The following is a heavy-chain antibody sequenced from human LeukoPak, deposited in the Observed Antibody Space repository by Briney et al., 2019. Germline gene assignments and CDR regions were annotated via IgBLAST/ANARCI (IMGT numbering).Heavy chain of an antibody. CDR2: IRSKAYGGTT. J-gene: IGHJ3*02. CDR1: GFTFGDYA. CDR3: TRDPGIVGAQGAFDI. D-gene: IGHD1-26*01. V-gene: IGHV3-49*03. Sequence: QPGRSLRLSCTASGFTFGDYAMSWFRQAPGKGLEWVGFIRSKAYGGTTAYAASVKGRFTISRDDSKSIAYLQMNSLKTEDIAVYYCTRDPGIVGAQGAFDIWGQGTMVTVSS.